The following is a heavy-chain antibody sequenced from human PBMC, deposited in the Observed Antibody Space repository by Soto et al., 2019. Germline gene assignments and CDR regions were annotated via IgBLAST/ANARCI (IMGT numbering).Heavy chain of an antibody. CDR3: ARGTAWLGV. CDR2: TYYRSKLSN. CDR1: GGSISRNCAS. V-gene: IGHV6-1*01. D-gene: IGHD5-18*01. Sequence: PSLTDICAISGGSISRNCASCEWIRQSPSRGLDWLGRTYYRSKLSNDYAVSVKSRIAINPDTSKNQFSLQLNSVTPDDTAVYYCARGTAWLGVWGQGTTDIGTS. J-gene: IGHJ6*02.